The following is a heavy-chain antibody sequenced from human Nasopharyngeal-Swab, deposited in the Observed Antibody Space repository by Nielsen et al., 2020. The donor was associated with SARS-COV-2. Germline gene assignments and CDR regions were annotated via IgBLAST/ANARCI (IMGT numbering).Heavy chain of an antibody. CDR2: IYAKSGAT. CDR1: GTTFTDYY. J-gene: IGHJ4*02. D-gene: IGHD3-9*01. Sequence: ASVKVSCKASGTTFTDYYIHWVRQAPGQGLEWMGRIYAKSGATTYAQAFQGTVTITRDTSISTAYMELTRLTSDDTAIYYCATKLDWALPFDYWGQGTLVTVST. V-gene: IGHV1-2*06. CDR3: ATKLDWALPFDY.